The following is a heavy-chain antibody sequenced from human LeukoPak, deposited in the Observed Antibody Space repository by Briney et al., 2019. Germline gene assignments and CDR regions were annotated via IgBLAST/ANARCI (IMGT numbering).Heavy chain of an antibody. J-gene: IGHJ5*02. CDR2: VSYTGTYT. Sequence: GGSLRPSCATSGFIFSDYTMNWVRQAPGKGLEWVSSVSYTGTYTFYADSVKGRFTISRANAKNSLYLQMDSPRVDDSALYYCVRDLRFIGGSNWFDPWGRGTQVIVSS. V-gene: IGHV3-21*01. CDR3: VRDLRFIGGSNWFDP. CDR1: GFIFSDYT. D-gene: IGHD3-3*01.